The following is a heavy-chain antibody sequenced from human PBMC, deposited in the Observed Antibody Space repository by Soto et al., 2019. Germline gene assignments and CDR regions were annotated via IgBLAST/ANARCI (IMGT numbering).Heavy chain of an antibody. CDR1: GASISGFY. D-gene: IGHD1-1*01. V-gene: IGHV4-4*07. J-gene: IGHJ5*02. CDR2: IYATGTT. Sequence: TSETLSLTCTVSGASISGFYWSWIRKSAGKGLEWIGRIYATGTTDYNPSLKSRVMMSVDTSKRQFSLKLRSVTAADTAVYYCVRDGTKTLRDWFDPWGQGISVTVSS. CDR3: VRDGTKTLRDWFDP.